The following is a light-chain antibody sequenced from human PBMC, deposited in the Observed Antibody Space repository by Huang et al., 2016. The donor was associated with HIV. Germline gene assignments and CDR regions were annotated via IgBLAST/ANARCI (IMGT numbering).Light chain of an antibody. CDR2: DAS. J-gene: IGKJ5*01. V-gene: IGKV3-11*01. Sequence: DIVLTQSPATLSLSPGERATVSCRASQSVSTFLAWYQHKPGQAPRLLIFDASNRASGVPARFIGTGSGTDFTLTISSLEPSDVAVYYCQQHSYWPITFGRGTRLEI. CDR1: QSVSTF. CDR3: QQHSYWPIT.